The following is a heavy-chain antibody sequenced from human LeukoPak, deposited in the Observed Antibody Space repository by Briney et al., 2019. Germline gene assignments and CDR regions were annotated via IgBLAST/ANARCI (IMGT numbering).Heavy chain of an antibody. CDR1: GFTFSNAW. D-gene: IGHD3-10*01. J-gene: IGHJ3*02. V-gene: IGHV3-15*01. Sequence: GGSLRLSCAASGFTFSNAWMSGVRQAPGKGLEWVGRIKSKTDGGTTDYAAPVKGRFTISRDDSKNTLYLQMNSLKTEDTVIYYCAKAVRGVIRDAFDIWGQGTMVTVSS. CDR2: IKSKTDGGTT. CDR3: AKAVRGVIRDAFDI.